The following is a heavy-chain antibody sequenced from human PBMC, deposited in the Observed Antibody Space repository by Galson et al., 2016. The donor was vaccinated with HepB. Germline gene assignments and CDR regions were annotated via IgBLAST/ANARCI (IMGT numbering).Heavy chain of an antibody. CDR2: VWRDGSRH. CDR1: GFIFSRHG. J-gene: IGHJ4*02. V-gene: IGHV3-33*03. Sequence: SLRLSCAAAGFIFSRHGMHWIRQAPGKGLEWVATVWRDGSRHYYAESVKGRLAISRDDSKNTVDLQMNGLRVEDTAVYYCAKSQGTTDHSSWFGVDYWGQGALVTVSS. CDR3: AKSQGTTDHSSWFGVDY. D-gene: IGHD3-10*01.